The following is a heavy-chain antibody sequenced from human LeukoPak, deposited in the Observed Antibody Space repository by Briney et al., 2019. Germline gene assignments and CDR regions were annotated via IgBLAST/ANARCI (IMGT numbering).Heavy chain of an antibody. Sequence: GGSLRPSCAASGFTFSSYSMNWVRQAPGKGLEWVSSISSSSSYIYYADSVKGRFTISRDNAKNSLYLQMNSLRAEDTAMYFCARGSGSQSLGFDSWGQGTLVTVSS. D-gene: IGHD1-26*01. V-gene: IGHV3-21*01. J-gene: IGHJ4*02. CDR3: ARGSGSQSLGFDS. CDR1: GFTFSSYS. CDR2: ISSSSSYI.